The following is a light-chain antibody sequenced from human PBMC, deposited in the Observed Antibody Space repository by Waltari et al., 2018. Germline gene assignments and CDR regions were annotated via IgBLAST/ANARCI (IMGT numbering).Light chain of an antibody. J-gene: IGKJ1*01. V-gene: IGKV1-5*01. CDR1: EEINKW. CDR3: QQYNRFSP. Sequence: DTQLSQFPSTLAASVGDRVTITCRAREEINKWLAWYQQKPGKGPKVRIYNASTLQSGVPSRFSGSGSGTEFTLTIDSLQPDDFATYYCQQYNRFSPFGQGTNVEVK. CDR2: NAS.